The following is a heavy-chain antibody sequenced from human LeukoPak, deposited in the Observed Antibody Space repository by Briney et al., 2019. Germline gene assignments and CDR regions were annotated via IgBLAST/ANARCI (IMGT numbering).Heavy chain of an antibody. CDR3: ARGVRWLQLSYFDY. J-gene: IGHJ4*02. CDR1: SGSISSGVYY. V-gene: IGHV4-31*03. CDR2: IYYSGST. D-gene: IGHD5-24*01. Sequence: SQTLSLTCPVSSGSISSGVYYWSWIRQHPGRGLEWIGYIYYSGSTYYNPSLKSRVTISVDTSKNQFSLKLSSVTAADTAVYYCARGVRWLQLSYFDYWGQGTLVTVSS.